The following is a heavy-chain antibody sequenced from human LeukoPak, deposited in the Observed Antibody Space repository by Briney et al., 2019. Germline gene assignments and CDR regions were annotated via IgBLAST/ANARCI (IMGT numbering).Heavy chain of an antibody. V-gene: IGHV3-30*18. CDR2: ISYDGSNK. CDR3: AKRAAADPFDY. CDR1: GFTFSSCG. D-gene: IGHD6-13*01. J-gene: IGHJ4*02. Sequence: GGSLRLSCAASGFTFSSCGMHWVRQAPGKGLEWVAVISYDGSNKYYADSVKGRFTISRDNSKNTLYLQMNSLRAEDTAVYYCAKRAAADPFDYWGQGTLVTVSS.